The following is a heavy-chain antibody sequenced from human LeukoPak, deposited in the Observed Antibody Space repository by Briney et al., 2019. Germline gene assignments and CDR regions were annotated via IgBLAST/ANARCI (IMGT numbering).Heavy chain of an antibody. J-gene: IGHJ3*02. D-gene: IGHD3-10*01. CDR2: INNDGRST. Sequence: PGGSLRLSCASSGFTFSFYWMHWVRQAPGKGLVWVSRINNDGRSTSYAGSVKGRFTISRDNAKKSLYLQMNSLRGEDTAVYYCARGLGINGLALDMWGQGTMVTVSS. V-gene: IGHV3-74*01. CDR3: ARGLGINGLALDM. CDR1: GFTFSFYW.